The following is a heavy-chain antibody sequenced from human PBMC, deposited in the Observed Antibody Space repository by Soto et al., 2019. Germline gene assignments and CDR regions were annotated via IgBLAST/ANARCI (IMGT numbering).Heavy chain of an antibody. Sequence: QVQLQEWGPGLVKPSGTLSLTSAVSGGSIISSNWWTWVRQPPGKGLEWIAEIYHSGSTNYNPSLKSRVTISVDTSKNQFSLKVTSVTAADTAVYYCAILLRSAYGMDVWGQGTTVTVSS. D-gene: IGHD4-17*01. CDR2: IYHSGST. V-gene: IGHV4-4*02. J-gene: IGHJ6*02. CDR1: GGSIISSNW. CDR3: AILLRSAYGMDV.